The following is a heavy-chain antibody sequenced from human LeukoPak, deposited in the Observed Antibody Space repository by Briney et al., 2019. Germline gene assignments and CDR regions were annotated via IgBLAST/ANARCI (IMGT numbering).Heavy chain of an antibody. CDR1: GFTFSNSA. V-gene: IGHV3-23*01. J-gene: IGHJ4*01. D-gene: IGHD6-19*01. Sequence: GGSLGLSCAASGFTFSNSAMSWVRQAPGKGLEWVSTLSGSGITTYYADSVKGRFTISRDNSKNTLYLQMNSLTAEDTAVYYCAKGIYSSGWSYFDYWGHGTLVTVSS. CDR3: AKGIYSSGWSYFDY. CDR2: LSGSGITT.